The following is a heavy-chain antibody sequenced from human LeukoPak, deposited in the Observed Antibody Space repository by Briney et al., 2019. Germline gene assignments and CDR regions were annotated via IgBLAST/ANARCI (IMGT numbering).Heavy chain of an antibody. Sequence: GGSLRLSCAASGFTFSSYAMHWVRQAPGKGLEWVAVISYDGSNKYYAGSVKGRFTISRDNAKNSLYLQMNSLRAEDTAVYYCARDRRPKYSGSYPDAFDIWGQGTMVTVSS. CDR3: ARDRRPKYSGSYPDAFDI. D-gene: IGHD1-26*01. J-gene: IGHJ3*02. CDR1: GFTFSSYA. CDR2: ISYDGSNK. V-gene: IGHV3-30*04.